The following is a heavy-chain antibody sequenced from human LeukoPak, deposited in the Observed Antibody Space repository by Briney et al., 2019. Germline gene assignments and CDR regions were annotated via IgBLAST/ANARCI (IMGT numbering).Heavy chain of an antibody. V-gene: IGHV1-2*02. CDR3: ARSHDYDFWSGYIGY. D-gene: IGHD3-3*01. Sequence: GASVKVSCKASGYTFTDYYMHWVRQAPGQGLEWMGWINPNSGGTNYAQKFQGRVTMTRDTSISTAYMELSRLRSDDTAVYYCARSHDYDFWSGYIGYWGQGTLVTVSS. J-gene: IGHJ4*02. CDR1: GYTFTDYY. CDR2: INPNSGGT.